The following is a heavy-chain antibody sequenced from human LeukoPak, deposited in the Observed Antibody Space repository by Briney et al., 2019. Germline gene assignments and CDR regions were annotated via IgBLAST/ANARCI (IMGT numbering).Heavy chain of an antibody. CDR3: ARGTTRGSDY. CDR2: ISSNGDST. CDR1: GFTFSSYP. J-gene: IGHJ4*02. Sequence: PGGSLRLSCATSGFTFSSYPMYWVRQAPGKGLEYVLGISSNGDSTYYANSVKGRFNISRDNSKNTLYLQMGSLRPEDMAVYYCARGTTRGSDYWGQGTLVTVAS. D-gene: IGHD1-1*01. V-gene: IGHV3-64*01.